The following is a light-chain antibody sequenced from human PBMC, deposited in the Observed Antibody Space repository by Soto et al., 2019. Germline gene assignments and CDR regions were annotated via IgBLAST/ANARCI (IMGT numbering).Light chain of an antibody. CDR1: QNVSSY. Sequence: EIVLTQSPATLSLSPGERATLSCRASQNVSSYLAWYQQKPGQAPRLLIYDASNRAPGIPARFSGSGSGTDFTLTISSLEPEDFAVYYCQQRSNWLITFGQGTRLEIK. V-gene: IGKV3-11*01. CDR2: DAS. J-gene: IGKJ5*01. CDR3: QQRSNWLIT.